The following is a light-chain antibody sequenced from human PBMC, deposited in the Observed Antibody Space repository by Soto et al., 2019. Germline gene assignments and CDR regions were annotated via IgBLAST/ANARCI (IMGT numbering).Light chain of an antibody. CDR1: SSDVGSYNL. CDR2: EVS. V-gene: IGLV2-23*02. CDR3: CSYAGSSTVV. Sequence: QSALTQPASVSGSPGQSITISCTGTSSDVGSYNLVSWYQQHPGKAPKLLIYEVSKPPSGVSNRFSGSKSGNTASLTVSGLQAEDEAAYYCCSYAGSSTVVFGGGTKHTVL. J-gene: IGLJ2*01.